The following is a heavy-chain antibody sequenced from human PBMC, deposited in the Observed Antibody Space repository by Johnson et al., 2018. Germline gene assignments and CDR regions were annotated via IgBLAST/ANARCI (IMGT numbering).Heavy chain of an antibody. D-gene: IGHD1-26*01. CDR3: ARDRWELHPTTHHGMDV. CDR1: GFTFSSYG. Sequence: QVQLVESGGGVVQPGRSLRLSCVASGFTFSSYGMHWVRQAPGTGLEWVAVIWYDGSNKYYADSVKGRFTISRDNSKNTLYLQMNSRRAEDTAVYYCARDRWELHPTTHHGMDVWGQGTTVTVSS. CDR2: IWYDGSNK. V-gene: IGHV3-33*01. J-gene: IGHJ6*02.